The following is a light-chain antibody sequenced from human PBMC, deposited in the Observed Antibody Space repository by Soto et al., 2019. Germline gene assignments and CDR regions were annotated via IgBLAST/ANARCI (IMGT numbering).Light chain of an antibody. CDR2: NNN. CDR1: SSNIGSNY. V-gene: IGLV1-47*02. J-gene: IGLJ1*01. Sequence: QSVLTQPPSASGTPGQGVTISCSGSSSNIGSNYVYWYQQLPGTAPKLLIYNNNQRPSGVPDRFSASKSGTSASLAIRGLRSDDEADCYCSSWDGSLSGYVFGAGTKLTVL. CDR3: SSWDGSLSGYV.